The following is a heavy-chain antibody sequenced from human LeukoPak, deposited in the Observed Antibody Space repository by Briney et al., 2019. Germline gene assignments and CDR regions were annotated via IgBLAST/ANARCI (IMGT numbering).Heavy chain of an antibody. Sequence: GGSLRLSCAASGFTFSDYGMHWVRQAPGKGLEWVAVISYDGSNKYYSDSVKGRFTISRDNPKNTLSLQMNSLRAEDTAVYYCARGGTIVPDYWGQGTLVTVSS. CDR3: ARGGTIVPDY. J-gene: IGHJ4*02. CDR2: ISYDGSNK. CDR1: GFTFSDYG. V-gene: IGHV3-30*03. D-gene: IGHD2-2*01.